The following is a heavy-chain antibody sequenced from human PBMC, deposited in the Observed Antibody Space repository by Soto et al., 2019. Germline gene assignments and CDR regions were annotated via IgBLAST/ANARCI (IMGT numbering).Heavy chain of an antibody. V-gene: IGHV3-13*01. J-gene: IGHJ3*02. CDR2: IGIAGDT. D-gene: IGHD6-19*01. CDR3: VRGGPESSGISADDACDI. Sequence: EAQLVESGGELVQPGGFLRLSCAASGFMFSSYDMHWVRQGRGKGLEWVAAIGIAGDTYYLGSVKGRFTISRENDKKSLNLQISDIRVEDTAFYYCVRGGPESSGISADDACDIWGQGTVVTVSS. CDR1: GFMFSSYD.